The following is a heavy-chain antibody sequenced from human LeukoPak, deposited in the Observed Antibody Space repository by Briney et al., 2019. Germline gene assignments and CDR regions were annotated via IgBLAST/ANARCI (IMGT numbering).Heavy chain of an antibody. V-gene: IGHV4-59*08. CDR1: GFSISGYC. Sequence: SETLSLTCTVSGFSISGYCWSWIRQPPGKGLEWIGYTSHSGSTNYNPPLKSRVTISVGTSKNQFSLSLNSVTAADTDVYYCARHYCSGGTCYSFDNWGQGTLVTVSS. D-gene: IGHD2-15*01. J-gene: IGHJ4*02. CDR3: ARHYCSGGTCYSFDN. CDR2: TSHSGST.